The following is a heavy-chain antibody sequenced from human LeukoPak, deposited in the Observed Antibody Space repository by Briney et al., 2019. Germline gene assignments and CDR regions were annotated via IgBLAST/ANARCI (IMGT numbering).Heavy chain of an antibody. CDR3: AKDESFLHTPDY. CDR1: GFTFSSYG. Sequence: GGSLRLSCAASGFTFSSYGMHWVRQAPGKGLEWVAFIRYDGSNKYYADSVKGRFTISRDNSKNTLYLQMNSLRAEDTAVYYCAKDESFLHTPDYWGQGTLVTVSS. J-gene: IGHJ4*02. D-gene: IGHD2-15*01. V-gene: IGHV3-30*02. CDR2: IRYDGSNK.